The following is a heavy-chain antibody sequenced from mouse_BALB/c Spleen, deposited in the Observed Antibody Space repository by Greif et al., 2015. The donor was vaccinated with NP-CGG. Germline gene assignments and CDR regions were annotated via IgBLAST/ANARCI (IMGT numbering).Heavy chain of an antibody. J-gene: IGHJ4*01. V-gene: IGHV5-17*02. CDR2: ISSGSSTI. D-gene: IGHD2-14*01. CDR1: GFTFSSFG. CDR3: ARDYRYDRYYAMDY. Sequence: EVKVVESGGGLVQPGGSRKLSCAASGFTFSSFGMHWVRQAPEKGLEWVAYISSGSSTIYYADTVKGRFTISRDNPKNTLFLQMTSLRSEDTDMYYCARDYRYDRYYAMDYWGQGTSVTVSS.